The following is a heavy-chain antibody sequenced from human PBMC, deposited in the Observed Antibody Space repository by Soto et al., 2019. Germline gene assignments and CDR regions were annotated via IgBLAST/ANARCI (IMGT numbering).Heavy chain of an antibody. V-gene: IGHV4-34*01. CDR3: ARTYDFWSGYDYYGMDV. J-gene: IGHJ6*02. CDR1: GGSFSGYY. D-gene: IGHD3-3*01. CDR2: INHSGST. Sequence: SSETLSLTCAVYGGSFSGYYWSWIRQPPGKGLEWIGEINHSGSTNYNPSLKSRVTISVDTSKNQFSLKLSSVTAADTAVYYCARTYDFWSGYDYYGMDVWGQGTTVTVSS.